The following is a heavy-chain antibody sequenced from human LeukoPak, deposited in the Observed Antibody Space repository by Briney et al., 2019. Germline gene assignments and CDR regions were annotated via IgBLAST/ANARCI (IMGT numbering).Heavy chain of an antibody. CDR2: IRYDGSNK. CDR3: AKEGYSSGWYGYDASDI. J-gene: IGHJ3*02. D-gene: IGHD6-19*01. CDR1: GFTFSSYG. Sequence: GGSLRLSCAASGFTFSSYGMHWVRQAPGKGLEWVAFIRYDGSNKYYADSVKGRFTISRDNSKNTLYLQMNSLRAEDAAVYYCAKEGYSSGWYGYDASDIWGQGTMVTVSS. V-gene: IGHV3-30*02.